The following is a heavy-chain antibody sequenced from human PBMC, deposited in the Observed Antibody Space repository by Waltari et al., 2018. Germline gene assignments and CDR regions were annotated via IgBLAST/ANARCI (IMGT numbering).Heavy chain of an antibody. Sequence: QVQLQQWGAGLLKPSETLSLPRAVYGGSFSGYYWRWIRQPPGQGLEWIGEINHSGSTNYNPSLKSRVTISVDTSKNQFSLKLSSVTAADTAVYYCARGPHPRKAGRRLQYFDLWGRGTLVTVSS. CDR1: GGSFSGYY. CDR2: INHSGST. V-gene: IGHV4-34*01. D-gene: IGHD6-19*01. J-gene: IGHJ2*01. CDR3: ARGPHPRKAGRRLQYFDL.